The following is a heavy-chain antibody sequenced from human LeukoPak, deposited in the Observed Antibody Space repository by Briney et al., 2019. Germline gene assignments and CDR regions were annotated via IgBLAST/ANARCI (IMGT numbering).Heavy chain of an antibody. CDR3: ARGVVIYYFDY. J-gene: IGHJ4*02. CDR2: IYTSGCT. CDR1: GGSISSGSYY. V-gene: IGHV4-61*02. Sequence: SQTLSLTCTVSGGSISSGSYYWSWIRQPAGKGLEWIGRIYTSGCTTYNSSLKSRVTISLDTSKNQFSLKLSSVTAADTAVYYCARGVVIYYFDYWGQGTLVTVSS. D-gene: IGHD2-21*01.